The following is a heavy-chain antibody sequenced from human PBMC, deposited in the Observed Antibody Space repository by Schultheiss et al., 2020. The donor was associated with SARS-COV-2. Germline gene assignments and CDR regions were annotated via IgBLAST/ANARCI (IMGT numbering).Heavy chain of an antibody. CDR3: AREFLDSSSWFYYYYYYMDV. CDR2: ISYDGSNK. V-gene: IGHV3-30*07. Sequence: GESLKISCAASGFTFSSYAMHWVRQAPGKGLEWVAVISYDGSNKYYADSVKGRFTISRDNAKTSLYLQMNSLRAEDTAVYYCAREFLDSSSWFYYYYYYMDVWGKGTTVTVSS. CDR1: GFTFSSYA. J-gene: IGHJ6*03. D-gene: IGHD6-13*01.